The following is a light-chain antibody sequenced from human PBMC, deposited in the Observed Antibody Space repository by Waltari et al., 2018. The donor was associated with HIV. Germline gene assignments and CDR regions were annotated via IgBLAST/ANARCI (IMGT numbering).Light chain of an antibody. CDR3: QSYDSSLKVI. CDR2: DTT. Sequence: QSVLTQPHSVPGAPGQRVTISCTGTSSNIGAGYAVNWYQQFPGSVPRLLIYDTTNRPSGVPDRFSGSKSGTSASLAISGLQAEDEADYYCQSYDSSLKVIFGGGTKVTVL. V-gene: IGLV1-40*01. CDR1: SSNIGAGYA. J-gene: IGLJ2*01.